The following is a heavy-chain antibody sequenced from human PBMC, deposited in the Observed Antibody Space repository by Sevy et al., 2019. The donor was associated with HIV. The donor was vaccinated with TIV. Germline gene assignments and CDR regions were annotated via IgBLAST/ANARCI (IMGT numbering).Heavy chain of an antibody. Sequence: ASVTVSCKTSGYSFSGYNMHWVRQAPGQGLEWMGRINPTSGGTKFAEMFQGRVTMTRDMSISTAYMELSSLRSDDTAVYYCVRVPAAAGTRGYFDYWGQGTLVTVSS. CDR2: INPTSGGT. CDR3: VRVPAAAGTRGYFDY. CDR1: GYSFSGYN. V-gene: IGHV1-2*06. D-gene: IGHD6-13*01. J-gene: IGHJ4*02.